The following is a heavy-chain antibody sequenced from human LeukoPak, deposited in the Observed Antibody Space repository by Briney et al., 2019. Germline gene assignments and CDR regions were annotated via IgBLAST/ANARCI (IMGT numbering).Heavy chain of an antibody. CDR1: GGSISSSSYS. CDR2: IYYSGST. D-gene: IGHD1-1*01. Sequence: SETLSLTCTVSGGSISSSSYSWGWIRQPPGKGLEWIGSIYYSGSTYYNPSLKSRVTISVDTSKNQFSLKLSSVTAADTAVYYCATLNFAGMRDIWGQGTMVTVSS. J-gene: IGHJ3*02. V-gene: IGHV4-39*01. CDR3: ATLNFAGMRDI.